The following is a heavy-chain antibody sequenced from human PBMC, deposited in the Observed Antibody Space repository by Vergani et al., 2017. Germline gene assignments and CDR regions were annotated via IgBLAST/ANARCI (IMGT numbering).Heavy chain of an antibody. CDR3: ARYPAWGAAAVH. D-gene: IGHD6-13*01. CDR2: IYYSGST. J-gene: IGHJ4*02. V-gene: IGHV4-59*01. Sequence: QVQLQESGPGLVKPSETLSLTCTVSGGSISSYYWSWIRQPPGKGLEWIGYIYYSGSTNYNPSLKSRVTISVDTSKNQFSLKLSSVTAADTAVYYCARYPAWGAAAVHWGQGTLVTVSS. CDR1: GGSISSYY.